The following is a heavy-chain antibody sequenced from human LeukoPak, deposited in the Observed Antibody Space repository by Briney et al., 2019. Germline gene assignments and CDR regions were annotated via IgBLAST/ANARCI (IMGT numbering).Heavy chain of an antibody. Sequence: GGSLRLSCAASGFTFSSYAMHWVRQAPGKGLEWVAVISYDGSNKYYADSVKGRFTISRDNSKNTLYLQMNSLRAEDTAVYYCARVARGGIVVVPAVMHYWGQGTLVTVSS. V-gene: IGHV3-30*04. CDR2: ISYDGSNK. CDR1: GFTFSSYA. CDR3: ARVARGGIVVVPAVMHY. D-gene: IGHD2-2*01. J-gene: IGHJ4*02.